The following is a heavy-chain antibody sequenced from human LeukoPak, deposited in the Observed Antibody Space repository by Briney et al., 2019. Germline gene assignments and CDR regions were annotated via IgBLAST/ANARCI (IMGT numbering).Heavy chain of an antibody. CDR1: GFTFSSYA. Sequence: PGGSLRLSRAASGFTFSSYAMSWVRQAPGKGLEWVSAISGSGGSTYYADSVKGRFTISRDNSKNTLYLQMNSLRAEDTAVYYCAKVSSGWYDFPPYYFDYWGQGTLVTVSS. V-gene: IGHV3-23*01. J-gene: IGHJ4*02. CDR3: AKVSSGWYDFPPYYFDY. CDR2: ISGSGGST. D-gene: IGHD6-19*01.